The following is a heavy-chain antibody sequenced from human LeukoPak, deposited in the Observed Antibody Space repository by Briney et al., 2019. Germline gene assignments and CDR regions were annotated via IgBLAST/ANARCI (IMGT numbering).Heavy chain of an antibody. CDR1: GGSISTGGYY. CDR3: ASTSKYIGSGRDDSFDI. D-gene: IGHD3-10*01. CDR2: ISYSGGT. Sequence: SQTLSLTCTVSGGSISTGGYYWSWIRQPPGKGLEWIGYISYSGGTYYNSSLKSRVSMSLDTSKRQFSLKMRSVTAADTAVYYCASTSKYIGSGRDDSFDIWGQGTMVTVSS. V-gene: IGHV4-30-4*01. J-gene: IGHJ3*02.